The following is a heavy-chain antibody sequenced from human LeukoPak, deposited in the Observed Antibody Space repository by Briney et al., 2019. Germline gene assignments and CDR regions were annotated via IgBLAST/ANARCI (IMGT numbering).Heavy chain of an antibody. D-gene: IGHD3-16*01. CDR1: GFTFSTYA. V-gene: IGHV3-23*01. CDR2: ISGSGVTT. CDR3: ARDYAGDY. Sequence: PGGSLRLSCGASGFTFSTYAMSWVRQAPGKGLEWVSGISGSGVTTYYADSVKGRFTISRDNSKKTVYLQMNSLRAEDTAVYYCARDYAGDYWGQGTLVTVSS. J-gene: IGHJ4*02.